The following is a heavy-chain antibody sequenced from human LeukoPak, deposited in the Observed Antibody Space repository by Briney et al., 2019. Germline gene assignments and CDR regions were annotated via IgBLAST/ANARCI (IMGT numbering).Heavy chain of an antibody. CDR3: ARENLPYDILTGFGPGYDY. CDR2: INPNSGGT. Sequence: ASVKVSCKASGYTFTGYYMHLVRQAPGQGLEWIGRINPNSGGTNYARKFQGRVTMTRDTSISTAYMELSRLRSDDTAVYYCARENLPYDILTGFGPGYDYWGQGTLVTVSS. J-gene: IGHJ4*02. D-gene: IGHD3-9*01. V-gene: IGHV1-2*06. CDR1: GYTFTGYY.